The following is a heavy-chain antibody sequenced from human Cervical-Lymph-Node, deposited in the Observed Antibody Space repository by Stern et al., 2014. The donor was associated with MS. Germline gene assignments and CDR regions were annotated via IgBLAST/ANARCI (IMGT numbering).Heavy chain of an antibody. D-gene: IGHD6-13*01. CDR3: ARHQAGIAAD. V-gene: IGHV1-69*01. Sequence: QVQLVQSGAEVKKPGSSVKVSCKASGDTFSSLDIGWVRQAPGPGPEWLGGTTPLFGTANYAQNFQGRVTFSADDSTSTTYMELSSLRSEDTAVYYCARHQAGIAADWGQGTLVTVSS. CDR2: TTPLFGTA. CDR1: GDTFSSLD. J-gene: IGHJ4*02.